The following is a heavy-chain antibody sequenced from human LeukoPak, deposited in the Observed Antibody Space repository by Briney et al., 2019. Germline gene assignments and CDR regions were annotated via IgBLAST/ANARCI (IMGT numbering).Heavy chain of an antibody. CDR2: ISYDESNK. D-gene: IGHD6-13*01. CDR1: GFTFSSSA. J-gene: IGHJ4*02. Sequence: GTSLRLSCAASGFTFSSSALHWVRQAPGKGLEWVALISYDESNKFYADSVKGRFTISRDNSKNTLFLQMSSLRAEDTAVYYCVREDVERLVVGTLDYWGQGTLVTVSS. V-gene: IGHV3-30*15. CDR3: VREDVERLVVGTLDY.